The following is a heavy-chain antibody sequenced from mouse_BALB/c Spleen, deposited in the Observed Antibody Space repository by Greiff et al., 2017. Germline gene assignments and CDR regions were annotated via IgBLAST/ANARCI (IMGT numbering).Heavy chain of an antibody. CDR1: GFTFSSYT. CDR3: ARDSYRMYYFDY. D-gene: IGHD2-14*01. CDR2: ISSGGSYT. V-gene: IGHV5-6-4*01. J-gene: IGHJ2*01. Sequence: EVMLVESGGGLVKPGGSLKLSCAASGFTFSSYTMSWVRQTPEKRLEWVATISSGGSYTYYPDSVKGRFTISRDNAKNTLYLQMSSLKSEDTAMYYCARDSYRMYYFDYWGQGTTLTVSS.